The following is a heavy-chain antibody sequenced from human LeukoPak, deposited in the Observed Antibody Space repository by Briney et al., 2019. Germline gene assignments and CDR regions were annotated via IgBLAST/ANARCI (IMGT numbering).Heavy chain of an antibody. CDR3: AKVVVVKADSYYYYMDV. D-gene: IGHD2-15*01. V-gene: IGHV3-23*01. Sequence: PGGTLRLSCAASGFTFSSYGMNWVRQAPGKGLEWVSLISGSGGSTYYADSVKGRFTISRDNSKNTPYLQMNSLRAEDTAVYYCAKVVVVKADSYYYYMDVWGKGTTVTISS. CDR1: GFTFSSYG. J-gene: IGHJ6*03. CDR2: ISGSGGST.